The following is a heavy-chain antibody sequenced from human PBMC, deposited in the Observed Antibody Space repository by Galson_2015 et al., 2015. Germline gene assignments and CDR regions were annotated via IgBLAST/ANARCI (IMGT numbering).Heavy chain of an antibody. Sequence: SLRLSCAASGFTFSSYGMHWVRQAPGKGLEWVAVISYDGSNKYYADSVKGRFTISRDNPKNTLYLQMNSLRAEDTAVYYCARGMYSSGWYYFDYWGQGTLVTVSS. CDR2: ISYDGSNK. CDR3: ARGMYSSGWYYFDY. D-gene: IGHD6-19*01. J-gene: IGHJ4*02. V-gene: IGHV3-30*03. CDR1: GFTFSSYG.